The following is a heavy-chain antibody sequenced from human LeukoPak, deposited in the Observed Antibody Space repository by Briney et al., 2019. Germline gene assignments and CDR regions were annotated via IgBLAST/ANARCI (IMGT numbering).Heavy chain of an antibody. V-gene: IGHV1-24*01. Sequence: ASVKVSCKVSGYSLTELSMHWVRQAPGKGLEWMGGFDLEDGETIYAQKFQGRVTMTEDTSTETAYMELSGLISEDTAMYYCATVGQWLYDAFDIWGQGTMVTVSS. CDR2: FDLEDGET. CDR3: ATVGQWLYDAFDI. CDR1: GYSLTELS. J-gene: IGHJ3*02. D-gene: IGHD6-19*01.